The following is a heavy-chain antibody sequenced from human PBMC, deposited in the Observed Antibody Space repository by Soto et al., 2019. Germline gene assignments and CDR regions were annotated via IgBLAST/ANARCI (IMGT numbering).Heavy chain of an antibody. CDR2: INHSGST. Sequence: QVQLQQWGAGLLKPSETLSLTCAVYGGSFSGYYWSWIRQPPGKGLEWIGEINHSGSTNYNPSLKSRVTISVDTSKNQFSLKLSSVTAADTAVYYWAGQRGYSALGFRRGGVDVWGQGTTVTVSS. CDR3: AGQRGYSALGFRRGGVDV. V-gene: IGHV4-34*01. J-gene: IGHJ6*02. D-gene: IGHD6-13*01. CDR1: GGSFSGYY.